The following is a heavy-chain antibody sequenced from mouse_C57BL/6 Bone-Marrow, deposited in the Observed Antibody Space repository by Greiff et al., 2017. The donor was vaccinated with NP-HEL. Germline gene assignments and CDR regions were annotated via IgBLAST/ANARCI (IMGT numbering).Heavy chain of an antibody. CDR1: GYTFTSYW. V-gene: IGHV1-61*01. D-gene: IGHD1-1*01. CDR2: IYPSDSET. CDR3: ARGRLLRSGAMDY. J-gene: IGHJ4*01. Sequence: QLQQPGAELVRPGSSVKLSCKASGYTFTSYWMDWVKQRPGQGLEWIGNIYPSDSETHYNQKFKDKATLTVDKSSSTAYMQLSSLTSEDSAVYYCARGRLLRSGAMDYWGQGTSVTGSS.